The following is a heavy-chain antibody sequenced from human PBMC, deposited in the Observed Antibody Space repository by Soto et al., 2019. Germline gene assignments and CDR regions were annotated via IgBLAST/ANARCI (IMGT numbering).Heavy chain of an antibody. CDR3: ASTPDYGDYYYYMDV. V-gene: IGHV4-34*01. CDR1: GGSFSGYY. D-gene: IGHD4-17*01. Sequence: SETLSLTCAVYGGSFSGYYWSWIRQPPGKGLEWIGEINHSGSTNYNPSLKSRVTISVDTSKNQFSLKLSSVTAADTAVYYCASTPDYGDYYYYMDVWGKGTTVTVSS. CDR2: INHSGST. J-gene: IGHJ6*03.